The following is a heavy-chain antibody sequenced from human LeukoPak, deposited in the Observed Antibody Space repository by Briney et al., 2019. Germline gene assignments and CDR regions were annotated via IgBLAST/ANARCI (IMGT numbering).Heavy chain of an antibody. CDR1: GGSISSYY. J-gene: IGHJ6*03. V-gene: IGHV4-59*01. D-gene: IGHD4-11*01. Sequence: RSSETLSLTCTVSGGSISSYYWSWIRQPPGKGLEWIGYIYYSGSTNYNPSLKSRVTISVDTSKNQFSLKLSSVTAADTAVYYCARLYSNYGDMDVWGKGTTVTVSS. CDR2: IYYSGST. CDR3: ARLYSNYGDMDV.